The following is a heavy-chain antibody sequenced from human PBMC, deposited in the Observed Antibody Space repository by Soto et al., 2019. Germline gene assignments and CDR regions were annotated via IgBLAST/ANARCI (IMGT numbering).Heavy chain of an antibody. D-gene: IGHD6-13*01. V-gene: IGHV2-5*02. CDR2: IYWDDDK. CDR3: AYRVTSRWCSSWSN. CDR1: GFSLTTSGVS. J-gene: IGHJ4*02. Sequence: QITLKESGPTVVKPTQTLTLTCTFSGFSLTTSGVSVGWIRQPPGKALEWLALIYWDDDKRYSPSMETRLTLTKDTAKNQVVLTMTDMDPVDTATYYCAYRVTSRWCSSWSNWGQGTLVTVSS.